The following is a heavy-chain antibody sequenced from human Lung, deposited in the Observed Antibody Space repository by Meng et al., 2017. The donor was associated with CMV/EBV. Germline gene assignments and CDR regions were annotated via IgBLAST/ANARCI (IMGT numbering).Heavy chain of an antibody. CDR2: INAGNGNT. CDR1: GYTFTSYT. J-gene: IGHJ4*02. CDR3: AKTPRADWSVDY. V-gene: IGHV1-3*01. D-gene: IGHD3-9*01. Sequence: QVQLVQSGAEVKKPGASVKVSCKASGYTFTSYTMYWVRQAAGQRLEWMGWINAGNGNTKYSQKFQGRVTITRDTSARTAYMEVSSLRSEDTAVYYCAKTPRADWSVDYWGQGTLVTVSS.